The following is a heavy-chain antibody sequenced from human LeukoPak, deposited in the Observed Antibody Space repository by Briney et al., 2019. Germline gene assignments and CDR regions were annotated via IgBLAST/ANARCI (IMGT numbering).Heavy chain of an antibody. V-gene: IGHV3-7*01. CDR1: VFTFSNYW. D-gene: IGHD2-15*01. Sequence: GGSLSLSRAASVFTFSNYWMSWVRPAPGKGLEEVTNVKDDRSEINYVDSVTGRFTISRDNAKNSLYLQMNSLRVDDTAVYYCARDRDYSTFDYWGQGTLVTVSS. CDR2: VKDDRSEI. J-gene: IGHJ4*02. CDR3: ARDRDYSTFDY.